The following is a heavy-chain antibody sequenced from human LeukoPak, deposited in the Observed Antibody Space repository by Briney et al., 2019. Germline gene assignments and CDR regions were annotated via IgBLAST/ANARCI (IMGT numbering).Heavy chain of an antibody. V-gene: IGHV3-7*03. J-gene: IGHJ4*02. D-gene: IGHD5-24*01. Sequence: PGGSLRLSCAASGLTFSSYWMSWVRQAPGKGLEWVANIKQDGSEKYYVDSVKGRFTISRDNAKNSLYLQMNSLRAEDTALYYCARGIDGDYWGQGTLVTVSS. CDR1: GLTFSSYW. CDR3: ARGIDGDY. CDR2: IKQDGSEK.